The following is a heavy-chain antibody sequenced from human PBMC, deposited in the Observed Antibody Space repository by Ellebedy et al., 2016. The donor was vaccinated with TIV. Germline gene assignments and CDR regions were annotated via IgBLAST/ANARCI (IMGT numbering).Heavy chain of an antibody. CDR2: IYHNVNS. J-gene: IGHJ4*02. Sequence: MPSETLSLTCTVSGYSISSGYYCGWIRPPPGKGLEWIAIIYHNVNSHYNPSLKSRVTISIDTSKNQFSLRLSSVTAADTAVYYCARYEGAAGVFDYWGQGSLVTVSS. V-gene: IGHV4-38-2*02. CDR3: ARYEGAAGVFDY. CDR1: GYSISSGYY. D-gene: IGHD6-13*01.